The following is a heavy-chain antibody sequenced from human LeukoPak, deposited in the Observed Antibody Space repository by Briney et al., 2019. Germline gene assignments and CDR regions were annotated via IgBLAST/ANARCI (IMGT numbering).Heavy chain of an antibody. J-gene: IGHJ4*02. V-gene: IGHV3-23*01. CDR2: ISGSGGST. D-gene: IGHD3-10*01. CDR1: GFTFSSYA. CDR3: AKAGSPVRLLWFGEFLYYFDY. Sequence: GGSLRLSCAASGFTFSSYAMSWVCQAPGKGLEWVSAISGSGGSTYYAESVKGRFTISRDNSKNTLYLQMNSLRAEDTAVYYCAKAGSPVRLLWFGEFLYYFDYWGQGTLVTVSS.